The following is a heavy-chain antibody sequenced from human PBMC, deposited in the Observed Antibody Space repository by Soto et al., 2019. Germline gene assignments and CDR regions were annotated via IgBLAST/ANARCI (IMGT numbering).Heavy chain of an antibody. CDR1: GGTFSSRA. D-gene: IGHD3-16*01. CDR3: ANSRGGTFLGYHGMDI. CDR2: VIPVFGRV. J-gene: IGHJ6*02. V-gene: IGHV1-69*01. Sequence: QVPLVQSGPEVKKTGTSVKVSCKASGGTFSSRAISWVRQAPGQGLEWMGGVIPVFGRVNYAEKFQDRVTMTADESTGTVYMELSSLRSEDTALYYCANSRGGTFLGYHGMDIWGQGTTVSVSS.